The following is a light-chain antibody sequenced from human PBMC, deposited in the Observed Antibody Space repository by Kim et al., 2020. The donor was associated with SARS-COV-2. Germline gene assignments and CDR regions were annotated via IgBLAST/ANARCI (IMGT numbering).Light chain of an antibody. V-gene: IGKV2-30*01. CDR2: QVS. Sequence: QPASILCRSSQSLVNRDGNTYLNWLQQRPGQSPRRLIYQVSKRDSGVPDRFSGSGSGTDFTLKISGVEAEDVGVYYCLQGTHWPKTFGQGTKLEI. J-gene: IGKJ2*01. CDR1: QSLVNRDGNTY. CDR3: LQGTHWPKT.